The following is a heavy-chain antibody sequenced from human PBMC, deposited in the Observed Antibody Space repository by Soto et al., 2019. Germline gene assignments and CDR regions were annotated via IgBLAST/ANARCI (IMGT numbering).Heavy chain of an antibody. D-gene: IGHD3-22*01. CDR2: IYHSGST. CDR3: ARNNYYDSSGDFDY. Sequence: QLQLQESGSGLVKPSQTLSLTCAVSGGSISSGGYSWSWIRQPPGKGLEWIGYIYHSGSTYYNPSLRSRVTRSVDRTKNQFSLKLSSVTAADTAVYYCARNNYYDSSGDFDYWGQGTLVTVSS. J-gene: IGHJ4*02. V-gene: IGHV4-30-2*01. CDR1: GGSISSGGYS.